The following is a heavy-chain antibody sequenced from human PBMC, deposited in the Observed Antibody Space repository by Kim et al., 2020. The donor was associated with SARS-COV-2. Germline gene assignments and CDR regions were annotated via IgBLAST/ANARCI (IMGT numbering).Heavy chain of an antibody. J-gene: IGHJ6*02. Sequence: ADSVKGRFSSSRDNPKNTLFLQMNSLRAEDTGVYYCAKANGQSYKNGMDVWGPGTTVTVSS. D-gene: IGHD2-8*01. V-gene: IGHV3-23*01. CDR3: AKANGQSYKNGMDV.